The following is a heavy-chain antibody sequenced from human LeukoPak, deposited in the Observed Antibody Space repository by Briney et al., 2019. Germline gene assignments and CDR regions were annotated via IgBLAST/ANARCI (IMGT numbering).Heavy chain of an antibody. J-gene: IGHJ4*02. CDR1: GFTFSIYE. D-gene: IGHD3-10*01. V-gene: IGHV3-48*03. Sequence: GGSLRLSCVASGFTFSIYEMNWVRQTPGRGLEWVSYISSAGSPKYYADSVKGRFTISRDNAKNSLYIQMTSLRAEDTGVYYCARDLGLSGSYYDYWGQGTLVTVSS. CDR2: ISSAGSPK. CDR3: ARDLGLSGSYYDY.